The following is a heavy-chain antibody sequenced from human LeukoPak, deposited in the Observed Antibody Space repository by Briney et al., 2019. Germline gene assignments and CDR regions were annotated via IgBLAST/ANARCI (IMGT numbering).Heavy chain of an antibody. CDR1: GFTFSHYW. CDR3: AGLPDPG. Sequence: HTGGSLRLSCAASGFTFSHYWMHWVRQAPGKGLLWVSRINRDGSDPTYADSVKGRFTISRDNAKNTLYLQMNSLRAEDSAVYFCAGLPDPGWGQGTLVTVSS. V-gene: IGHV3-74*03. J-gene: IGHJ4*02. CDR2: INRDGSDP.